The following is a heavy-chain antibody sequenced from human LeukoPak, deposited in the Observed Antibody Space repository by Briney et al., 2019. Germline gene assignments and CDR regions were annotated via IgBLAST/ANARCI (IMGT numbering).Heavy chain of an antibody. V-gene: IGHV3-30*18. CDR2: ISYDGSNK. D-gene: IGHD6-6*01. Sequence: GRSLRLSCAASGFTFSSYGMHWVRQAPGKGLEWVAIISYDGSNKYYADSVKGRFTISRDNSKNTLYLQMNSLRAEDTAVYYCAKDYWGQLADAFDIWGQGTMVTVSS. CDR1: GFTFSSYG. J-gene: IGHJ3*02. CDR3: AKDYWGQLADAFDI.